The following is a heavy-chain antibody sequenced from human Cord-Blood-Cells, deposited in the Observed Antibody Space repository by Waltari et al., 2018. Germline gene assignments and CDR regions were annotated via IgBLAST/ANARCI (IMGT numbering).Heavy chain of an antibody. CDR2: INPNSGGT. CDR1: GYTFTGYY. V-gene: IGHV1-2*02. J-gene: IGHJ4*02. Sequence: VQLVQSGAEVKKPGASVKVSCKASGYTFTGYYMHWVRQAPGQGLEWMGWINPNSGGTNYAQKFQGRVTMTRDTSISTAYMELSRLRSDDTAVYYCARVGVGIVVPAAIDYWGQGTLVTVSS. D-gene: IGHD2-2*01. CDR3: ARVGVGIVVPAAIDY.